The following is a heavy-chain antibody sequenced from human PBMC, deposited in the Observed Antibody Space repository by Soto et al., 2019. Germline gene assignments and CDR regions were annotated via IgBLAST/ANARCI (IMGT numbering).Heavy chain of an antibody. V-gene: IGHV1-69*02. CDR2: IIPILGIA. CDR3: ARVVVAADYYYYYMDV. Sequence: QVQLVQSGAEVKKPGSSVKVSCKASGGTFSSYTISWVRQAPGQGREWMGRIIPILGIANYAQKFQGRVTITADHSTSTAYMELSSLRSEDTAVYYCARVVVAADYYYYYMDVWGKGTTVTVSS. CDR1: GGTFSSYT. D-gene: IGHD2-15*01. J-gene: IGHJ6*03.